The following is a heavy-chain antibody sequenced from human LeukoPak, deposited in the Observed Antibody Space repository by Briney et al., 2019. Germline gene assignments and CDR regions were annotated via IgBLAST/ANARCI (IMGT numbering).Heavy chain of an antibody. J-gene: IGHJ6*02. D-gene: IGHD5-12*01. CDR3: ASRWLRLSYYYYGMDV. CDR2: ISRTSTHI. CDR1: GFMFSDFA. V-gene: IGHV3-21*01. Sequence: GGSLRLSCAVSGFMFSDFAMNWVRQAPGKGLEWVSSISRTSTHIYYADSMKGRFTISRDNAKNSLYLQMNSLRAEDTAVYYCASRWLRLSYYYYGMDVWGQGTTVTVSS.